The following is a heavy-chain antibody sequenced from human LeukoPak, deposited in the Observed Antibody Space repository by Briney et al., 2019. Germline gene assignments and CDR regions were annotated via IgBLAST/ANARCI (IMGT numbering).Heavy chain of an antibody. J-gene: IGHJ5*02. V-gene: IGHV3-23*01. CDR1: GFTFSSYA. D-gene: IGHD6-19*01. CDR2: ISGSGGST. Sequence: GGSLRLSCAASGFTFSSYAMSWVRQAPGKGLEWVSAISGSGGSTYYADSVKGRFTISRDNSKNTLYLQMNSLKTEDTAVYYCTVVIAVAGTWGQGTLVTVSS. CDR3: TVVIAVAGT.